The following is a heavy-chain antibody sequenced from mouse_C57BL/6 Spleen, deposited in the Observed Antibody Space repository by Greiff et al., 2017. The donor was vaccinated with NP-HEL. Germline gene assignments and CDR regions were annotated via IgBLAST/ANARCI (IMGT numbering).Heavy chain of an antibody. CDR1: GYTFTSYW. CDR3: ARGGNYGSSYWDFDV. J-gene: IGHJ1*03. D-gene: IGHD1-1*01. Sequence: VQLQQPGAELVKPGASVKLSCKASGYTFTSYWMHWVKQRPGQGLEWIGMIHPNSGSTNYNEKFKSKATLTVDKSSSTAYMQLSSLTSEDSAVYDCARGGNYGSSYWDFDVWGTGTTVTVSS. CDR2: IHPNSGST. V-gene: IGHV1-64*01.